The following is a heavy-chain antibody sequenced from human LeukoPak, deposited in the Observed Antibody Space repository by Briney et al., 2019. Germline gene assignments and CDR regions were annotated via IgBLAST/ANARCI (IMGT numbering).Heavy chain of an antibody. D-gene: IGHD4-11*01. Sequence: PGGSLRLSCAASGFTVSTNYMTWVRQAPGKGLEWVSVIYSAGSTYYADSVKGRFTISRDNSKNTLYLQMNSLRAEDTAVYYCARVSYSDNNFDYWGQGTLVTVSS. J-gene: IGHJ4*02. CDR2: IYSAGST. V-gene: IGHV3-66*01. CDR3: ARVSYSDNNFDY. CDR1: GFTVSTNY.